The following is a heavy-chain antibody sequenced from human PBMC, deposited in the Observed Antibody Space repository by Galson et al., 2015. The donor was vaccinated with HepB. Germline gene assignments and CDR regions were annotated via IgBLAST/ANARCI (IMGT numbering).Heavy chain of an antibody. CDR2: IYSGGST. CDR3: ARVLIVVVPAAIDAFDI. Sequence: SLRLSCAASGFTVSSNYMSWVRQAPGKGLEWVSVIYSGGSTYYADSVKGRFTISRDNAKNSLYLQMNSLRAEDTAVYYCARVLIVVVPAAIDAFDIWGQGTMVTVSS. D-gene: IGHD2-2*01. V-gene: IGHV3-53*01. J-gene: IGHJ3*02. CDR1: GFTVSSNY.